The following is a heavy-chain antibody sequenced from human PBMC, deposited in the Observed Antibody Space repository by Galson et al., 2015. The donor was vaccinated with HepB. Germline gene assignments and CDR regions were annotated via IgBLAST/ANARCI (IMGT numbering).Heavy chain of an antibody. D-gene: IGHD5-12*01. Sequence: SLRLSCAASGFTFSSYAMHWVRQAPGKGLEWVAVISYDGTSKFYADSVKGRFTISRDNSKNTLYLQMNSLRAEDTAVYYCARDVYSGYDLWGVFHYWSQGTLVTVSS. CDR3: ARDVYSGYDLWGVFHY. CDR2: ISYDGTSK. V-gene: IGHV3-30-3*01. J-gene: IGHJ4*02. CDR1: GFTFSSYA.